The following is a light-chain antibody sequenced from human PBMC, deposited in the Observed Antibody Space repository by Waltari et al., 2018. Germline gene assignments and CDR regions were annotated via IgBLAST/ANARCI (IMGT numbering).Light chain of an antibody. J-gene: IGKJ2*01. CDR3: QQYNNWPPYT. Sequence: EIVMTQSPATLSVSPGERATLSCRASQSVSSNLAWYKQKPGQAPRLLIYGASPRATGIPARFSGSGSWTEFSLTISSLQSEDFAVYYCQQYNNWPPYTFGQGTKLEIK. CDR1: QSVSSN. CDR2: GAS. V-gene: IGKV3-15*01.